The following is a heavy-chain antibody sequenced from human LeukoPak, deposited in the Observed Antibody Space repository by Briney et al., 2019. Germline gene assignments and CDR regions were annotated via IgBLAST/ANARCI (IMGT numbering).Heavy chain of an antibody. Sequence: GASVKVSCKASGYTFTSYYMHWVRQAPGQGLEWMGIINPSGGSTSYAQKFQGRVTMTRDTSTSTVYMELSSLRSEDTAVYYCARGRYQLLYGTTFDYWGQGTLVTVSS. CDR3: ARGRYQLLYGTTFDY. CDR1: GYTFTSYY. J-gene: IGHJ4*02. V-gene: IGHV1-46*01. CDR2: INPSGGST. D-gene: IGHD2-2*02.